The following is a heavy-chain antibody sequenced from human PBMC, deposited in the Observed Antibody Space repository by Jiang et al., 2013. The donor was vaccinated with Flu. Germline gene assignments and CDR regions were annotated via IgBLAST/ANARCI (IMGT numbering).Heavy chain of an antibody. D-gene: IGHD6-19*01. CDR2: INPNSGGT. CDR1: GYTFTGYY. V-gene: IGHV1-2*02. J-gene: IGHJ4*02. Sequence: GAEVKKPGASVKVSCKASGYTFTGYYMHWVRQAPGQGLEWMGWINPNSGGTNYAQKFQGRVTMTRDTSISTAYMELSRLRSDDTAVYYCARDEIAVAGTLLAFDYWGQGTLVTVSS. CDR3: ARDEIAVAGTLLAFDY.